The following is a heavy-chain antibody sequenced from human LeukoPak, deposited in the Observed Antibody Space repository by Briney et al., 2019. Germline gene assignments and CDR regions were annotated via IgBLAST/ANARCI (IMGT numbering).Heavy chain of an antibody. Sequence: SQTLSLTCTVSGGSISSGSYYWSWIRQPAGKGLEWIGRIYTSGSTNYNPSLKSRVTISVDTSKNQFSLKLSSVTAADTAVYYCARVFDSNSEGPIYYYMDVWGKGTTVTVSS. V-gene: IGHV4-61*02. CDR1: GGSISSGSYY. D-gene: IGHD6-13*01. J-gene: IGHJ6*03. CDR3: ARVFDSNSEGPIYYYMDV. CDR2: IYTSGST.